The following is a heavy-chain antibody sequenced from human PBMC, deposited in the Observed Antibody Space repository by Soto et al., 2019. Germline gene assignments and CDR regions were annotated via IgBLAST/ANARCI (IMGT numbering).Heavy chain of an antibody. CDR1: RYSFTTYA. CDR3: ARDPGTGAALRAYHFDY. CDR2: INAGNGDT. D-gene: IGHD1-1*01. V-gene: IGHV1-3*01. J-gene: IGHJ4*02. Sequence: ASVKVSCKASRYSFTTYALHWVRQAPGQRLEWMGWINAGNGDTKYSEKFQGRVTVTRDTSANTAYMELSSLRSEDTSVYYCARDPGTGAALRAYHFDYWGQGTLVTVSS.